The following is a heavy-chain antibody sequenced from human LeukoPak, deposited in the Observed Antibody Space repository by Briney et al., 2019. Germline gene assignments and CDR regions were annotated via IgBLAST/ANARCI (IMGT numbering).Heavy chain of an antibody. CDR2: ISSNSSTI. CDR3: AGDLHSYGY. Sequence: PGGSLRLSCAASGFTFSSYSMNWVRQAPGKGLEWVSYISSNSSTIYYADSVKGRFTISRDNAKNSLYLQMNSLRAEDTAVYYCAGDLHSYGYWGQGTLVTVSS. CDR1: GFTFSSYS. J-gene: IGHJ4*02. V-gene: IGHV3-48*01. D-gene: IGHD5-18*01.